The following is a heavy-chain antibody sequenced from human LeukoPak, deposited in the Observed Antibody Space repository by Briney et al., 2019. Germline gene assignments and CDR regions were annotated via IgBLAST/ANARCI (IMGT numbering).Heavy chain of an antibody. V-gene: IGHV1-18*01. CDR3: ARGVSSWYYGMDV. CDR1: GYTFTTYG. J-gene: IGHJ6*02. D-gene: IGHD6-13*01. CDR2: ISVYNDNT. Sequence: ASVKVSCKASGYTFTTYGINWVRQAPGQGLEWMGWISVYNDNTYYTQKLQGRVTMTTDTSTSTAHMELGSLISDDTAVYYCARGVSSWYYGMDVWGQGTTVIDSS.